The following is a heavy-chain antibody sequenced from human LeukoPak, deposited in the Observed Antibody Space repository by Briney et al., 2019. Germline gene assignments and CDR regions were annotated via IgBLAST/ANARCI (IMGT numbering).Heavy chain of an antibody. J-gene: IGHJ5*02. CDR1: GFTFSNFW. V-gene: IGHV3-7*03. Sequence: PGGSLRLSCTASGFTFSNFWMGWVRQAPGKGLEWVANIKQDETEKFYLGSVKGRFTISRDNAKNSLYLQMNSLRVEDTAVYYCARDWFDPWGQGTLVTVSS. CDR3: ARDWFDP. CDR2: IKQDETEK.